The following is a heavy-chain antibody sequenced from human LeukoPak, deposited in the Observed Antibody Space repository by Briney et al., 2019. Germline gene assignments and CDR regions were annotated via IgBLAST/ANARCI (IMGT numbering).Heavy chain of an antibody. CDR2: IYPGDSDT. CDR1: GYSFTSYW. CDR3: ARRPPMYSGSYHFDY. J-gene: IGHJ4*02. D-gene: IGHD1-26*01. Sequence: GESLKISCQGSGYSFTSYWIGWVRQMPGKGLEWMGIIYPGDSDTRYSPSFQGQVTISADKSISTAYLQWSSLKASDTAMYYCARRPPMYSGSYHFDYWGQGTLVTVSS. V-gene: IGHV5-51*01.